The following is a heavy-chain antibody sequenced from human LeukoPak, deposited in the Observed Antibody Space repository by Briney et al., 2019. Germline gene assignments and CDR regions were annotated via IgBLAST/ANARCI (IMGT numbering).Heavy chain of an antibody. D-gene: IGHD2-15*01. CDR3: ARDPSIGDYSSQLDY. CDR2: ISWNSGSI. Sequence: PGGSLRLSCAASGFTFDDYAMHWVRQAPGKGLEWVSGISWNSGSIGYADSVKGRFTISRDNSMNTLYLQMNNLKTEDTAVYYCARDPSIGDYSSQLDYWGQGTLVTVSS. CDR1: GFTFDDYA. J-gene: IGHJ4*02. V-gene: IGHV3-9*01.